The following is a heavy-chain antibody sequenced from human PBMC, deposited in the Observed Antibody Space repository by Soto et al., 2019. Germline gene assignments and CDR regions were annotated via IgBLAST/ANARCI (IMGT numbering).Heavy chain of an antibody. CDR1: GYTFIRYG. Sequence: QVQLVQSGAAVKKPGASVKVSCKASGYTFIRYGISWVRQAPGQGLEWMGWISTHNGNTYYAQNFQGRVTMTSDTPTSTAYMELRSLRSDDTAFYYCGRDEISSAGLDPWGQGTLVTVSS. CDR3: GRDEISSAGLDP. J-gene: IGHJ5*02. V-gene: IGHV1-18*01. CDR2: ISTHNGNT.